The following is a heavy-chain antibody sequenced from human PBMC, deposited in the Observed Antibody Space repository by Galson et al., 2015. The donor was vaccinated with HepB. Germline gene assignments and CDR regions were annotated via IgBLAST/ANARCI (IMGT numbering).Heavy chain of an antibody. CDR3: AKDKLQSTSGGPSAY. CDR1: GFTFSSYA. Sequence: SLRLSCAASGFTFSSYAMSWVRQAPGKGLEWVSAISGSGGSTYYADSVKGRFTISRDNSKNTLYLQMNSLRAEDTAVYYCAKDKLQSTSGGPSAYWGQGTLVTVSS. J-gene: IGHJ4*02. D-gene: IGHD3-10*01. V-gene: IGHV3-23*01. CDR2: ISGSGGST.